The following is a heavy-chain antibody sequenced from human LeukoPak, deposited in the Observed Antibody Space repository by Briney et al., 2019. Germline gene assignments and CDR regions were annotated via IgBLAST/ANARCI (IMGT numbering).Heavy chain of an antibody. CDR3: AKRGLRLAPDFDY. D-gene: IGHD5/OR15-5a*01. V-gene: IGHV1-8*01. CDR1: GYTFTSYD. CDR2: MNPNSGNT. Sequence: ASVKVSCKASGYTFTSYDINWVRQATGQGLEWMGWMNPNSGNTGYAQKFQGRVTMTRNTSISTAYMELSSLRAEDTAVYYCAKRGLRLAPDFDYWGQGTLVTVSS. J-gene: IGHJ4*02.